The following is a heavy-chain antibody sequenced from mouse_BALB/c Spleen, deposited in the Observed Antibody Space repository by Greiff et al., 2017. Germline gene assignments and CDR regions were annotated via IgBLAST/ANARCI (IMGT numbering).Heavy chain of an antibody. CDR2: ISYSGST. Sequence: EVMLEESGPGLVKPSQSLSLTCTVTGYSITSDYAWNWIRQFPGNKLEWMGYISYSGSTSYNPSLKSRISITRDTSKNQFFLQLNSVTTEDTATYYCARRNHYYGYGWYFDVWGAGTTVTVSS. V-gene: IGHV3-2*02. CDR1: GYSITSDYA. J-gene: IGHJ1*01. CDR3: ARRNHYYGYGWYFDV. D-gene: IGHD1-2*01.